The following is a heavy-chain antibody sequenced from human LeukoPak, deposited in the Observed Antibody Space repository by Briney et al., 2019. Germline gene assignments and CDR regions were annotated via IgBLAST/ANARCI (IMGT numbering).Heavy chain of an antibody. D-gene: IGHD3-3*01. CDR3: AAIPGLFGVVTYFDY. V-gene: IGHV4-61*02. CDR2: IYTSGST. Sequence: SETLSLTCTVSGGSISSGSYYWSWIRQPAGKGLEWIGRIYTSGSTNYNPSLKSRVTISVDTSKNQFSLKLSSVTAADTAVYYCAAIPGLFGVVTYFDYWGQGTLVTVS. J-gene: IGHJ4*02. CDR1: GGSISSGSYY.